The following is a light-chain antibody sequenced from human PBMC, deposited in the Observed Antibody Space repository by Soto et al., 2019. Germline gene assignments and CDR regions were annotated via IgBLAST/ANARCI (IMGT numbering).Light chain of an antibody. CDR1: SSNFGAFNY. CDR2: HVS. J-gene: IGLJ3*02. CDR3: CSSAGTCTWV. V-gene: IGLV2-11*01. Sequence: QSALTQPRSVSGSPGQSVTISCTGTSSNFGAFNYVSWFQQHPGKAPRLLIYHVSERPSGVPYRFSGSKSGNTASLTISGLQADDEADYYCCSSAGTCTWVFGGGTKLTVL.